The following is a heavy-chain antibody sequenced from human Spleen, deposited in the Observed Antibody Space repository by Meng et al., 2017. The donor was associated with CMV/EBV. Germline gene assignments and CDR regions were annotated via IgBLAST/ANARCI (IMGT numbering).Heavy chain of an antibody. CDR2: INPNSGGT. CDR1: GYTSTGYY. CDR3: ARTLRNFDY. Sequence: TCKASGYTSTGYYMHWVRQAPGQGLEWMGWINPNSGGTNYAQKFQGRATMTRDTSISTAYMELSRLRSDDPAVYYCARTLRNFDYWGQGTLVTVSS. D-gene: IGHD2/OR15-2a*01. V-gene: IGHV1-2*02. J-gene: IGHJ4*02.